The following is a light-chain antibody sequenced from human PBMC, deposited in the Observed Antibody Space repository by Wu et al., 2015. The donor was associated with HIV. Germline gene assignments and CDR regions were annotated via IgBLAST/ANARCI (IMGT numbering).Light chain of an antibody. CDR2: GTS. V-gene: IGKV3-15*01. CDR1: QSISTN. J-gene: IGKJ1*01. Sequence: VVMTQSPPTLSVSPGEGATLSCRASQSISTNLAWYQQKPGQAPRLLFYGTSTRATGIPARFSGSGSGTEFTLTISSMQSEDFAIYYCQQYNNWPRTFGQGTKVEIK. CDR3: QQYNNWPRT.